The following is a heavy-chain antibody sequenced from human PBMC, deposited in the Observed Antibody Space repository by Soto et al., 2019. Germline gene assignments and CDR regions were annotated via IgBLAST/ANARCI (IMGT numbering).Heavy chain of an antibody. CDR3: ATGNQWLLPRLAPGGYG. V-gene: IGHV1-24*01. J-gene: IGHJ4*02. Sequence: ASVKVSCKVSGYTLTELSMHWVRRAPGKGLEWMGGFNPEDGETIYAQKLQGRVTMTEDTSTDTAYMELSSLKSEDTAVYYCATGNQWLLPRLAPGGYGWGQGTLVTVSS. CDR1: GYTLTELS. CDR2: FNPEDGET. D-gene: IGHD3-22*01.